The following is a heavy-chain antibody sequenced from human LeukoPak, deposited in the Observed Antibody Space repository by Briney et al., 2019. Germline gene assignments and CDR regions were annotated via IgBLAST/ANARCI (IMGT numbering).Heavy chain of an antibody. J-gene: IGHJ4*02. CDR3: ARGGAQQLVLSY. V-gene: IGHV3-30-3*01. Sequence: GGSLRLSCAASGFTFSSYAMHWVRQAPGKGLEWVAVISYDGSNKYYADSVKGRFTISRDNSKNTLYLQMNSLRAEDTAVYYCARGGAQQLVLSYWGQGTLVTVSS. D-gene: IGHD6-13*01. CDR2: ISYDGSNK. CDR1: GFTFSSYA.